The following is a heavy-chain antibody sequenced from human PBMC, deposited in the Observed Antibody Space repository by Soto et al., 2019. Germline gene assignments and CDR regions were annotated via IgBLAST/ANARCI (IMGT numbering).Heavy chain of an antibody. CDR1: GGSISSVGYY. CDR3: ARGPLLVRNYWHFQH. CDR2: IYYSGST. Sequence: QVQLQESGPGLVKPSQTLSLTCTVSGGSISSVGYYWSWIRQHPGKGLEWIGYIYYSGSTYYNPSLKSRVTISVDTSKNQFSLKLSSVTAADTAVYYCARGPLLVRNYWHFQHWGQGTLVTVSS. D-gene: IGHD1-7*01. V-gene: IGHV4-31*03. J-gene: IGHJ1*01.